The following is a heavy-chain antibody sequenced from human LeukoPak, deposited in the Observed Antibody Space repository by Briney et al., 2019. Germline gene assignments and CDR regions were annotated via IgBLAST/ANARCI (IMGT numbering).Heavy chain of an antibody. CDR3: ARVSESVYYYDSSGYYSSDAFDI. Sequence: ASVKVSCEASGYSFADYYMHWVRQAPGQGLEWMGWIKPNSGGTRSAQKFQGRVTMTRDTSISTAYMELSRLRSDDTAVYYCARVSESVYYYDSSGYYSSDAFDIWGQGTMVTVSS. J-gene: IGHJ3*02. V-gene: IGHV1-2*02. CDR2: IKPNSGGT. D-gene: IGHD3-22*01. CDR1: GYSFADYY.